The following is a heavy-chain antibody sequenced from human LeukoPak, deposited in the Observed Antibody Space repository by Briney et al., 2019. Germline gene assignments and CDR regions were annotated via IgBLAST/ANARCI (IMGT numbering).Heavy chain of an antibody. CDR1: GGSISSYY. CDR3: ARLGTVRGNYYYYGMDV. J-gene: IGHJ6*02. V-gene: IGHV4-59*08. Sequence: PSETLSLTCTVSGGSISSYYWSWIRQPPGKGLEWIGYIYYSGSTNYNPSLKNRVTISVDTSKNQFSLKLSSVTAADTAVYYCARLGTVRGNYYYYGMDVWGQGTTVTVSS. D-gene: IGHD3-10*01. CDR2: IYYSGST.